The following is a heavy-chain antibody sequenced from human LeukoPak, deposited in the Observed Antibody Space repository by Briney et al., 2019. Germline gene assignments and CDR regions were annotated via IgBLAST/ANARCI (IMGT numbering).Heavy chain of an antibody. D-gene: IGHD3-22*01. V-gene: IGHV3-48*01. J-gene: IGHJ4*02. CDR2: ISSSSSTI. CDR3: ARDPSEVYYYDSSGYPDY. CDR1: GFTFSSYS. Sequence: GGSLRLSCAASGFTFSSYSMNWVRQAPGKGLEWVSYISSSSSTIYYADSVKGRFTISRDNSKNTLYLQMNSLRAEDTAVYYCARDPSEVYYYDSSGYPDYWGQGTLVTVSS.